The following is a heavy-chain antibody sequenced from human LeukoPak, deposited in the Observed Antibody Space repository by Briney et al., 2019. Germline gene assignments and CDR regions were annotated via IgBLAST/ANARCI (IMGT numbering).Heavy chain of an antibody. J-gene: IGHJ6*03. CDR2: INPNSGAT. Sequence: GASVKVSCKASGYTFTDYYIHWVRQAPGQGLEWMGWINPNSGATKYVQKFQNRVTMTRDTSITTAHMELSSLTSDDTAVYYCARVFDTYYMDVWAIGTTVTVSS. CDR3: ARVFDTYYMDV. V-gene: IGHV1-2*02. CDR1: GYTFTDYY.